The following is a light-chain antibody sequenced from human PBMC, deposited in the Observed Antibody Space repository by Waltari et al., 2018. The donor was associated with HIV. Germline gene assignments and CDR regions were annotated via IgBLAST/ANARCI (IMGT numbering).Light chain of an antibody. CDR1: QSTSNF. CDR3: QQSYTTPRT. J-gene: IGKJ1*01. CDR2: AAS. Sequence: DIQMTQSPSSLSASVGDRVTITCRASQSTSNFLNWYQQEPGKAPKLLISAASSLQSGVPSRFSGSGSGTDFTLTISSLQPEDFATYYCQQSYTTPRTFGQGTKVEIK. V-gene: IGKV1-39*01.